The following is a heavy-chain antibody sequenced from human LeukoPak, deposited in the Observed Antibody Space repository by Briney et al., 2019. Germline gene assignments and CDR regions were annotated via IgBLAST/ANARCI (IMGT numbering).Heavy chain of an antibody. J-gene: IGHJ4*02. CDR2: IYYSGST. CDR1: GGSISSSSYY. CDR3: ARDDYYDSSGYYSGY. D-gene: IGHD3-22*01. Sequence: PSETLSLTCTVSGGSISSSSYYWSWIRQPPGKGLEWIGSIYYSGSTYYNPSLKSRVTISVDTSKNQFSLKLSSVTAADTAVYYCARDDYYDSSGYYSGYWGQGTLVTVSS. V-gene: IGHV4-39*07.